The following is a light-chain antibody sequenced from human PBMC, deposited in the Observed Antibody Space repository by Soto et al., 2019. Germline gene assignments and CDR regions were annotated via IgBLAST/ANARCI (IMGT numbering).Light chain of an antibody. CDR3: QQSYSTPPT. CDR2: AAS. Sequence: DIQMTQSPSSLSASVGDRVTITCRASQSISSYLHWYQQKPGKATKLLIYAASSLQSGVPSRFSGSGSGTDFTLTISSLQPEDFATYYCQQSYSTPPTFGGGTKVEIK. V-gene: IGKV1-39*01. J-gene: IGKJ4*01. CDR1: QSISSY.